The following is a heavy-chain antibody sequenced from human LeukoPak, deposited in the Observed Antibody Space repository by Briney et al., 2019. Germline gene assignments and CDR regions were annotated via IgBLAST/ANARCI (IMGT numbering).Heavy chain of an antibody. CDR1: GFTFSSYG. CDR2: IRYDGSNK. V-gene: IGHV3-30*02. Sequence: GGSLRLSCAASGFTFSSYGMHWVRQAPGKGLEWVAFIRYDGSNKYYADSVKGRFTISRDNSKNTLYLQMNSLRAEDTAVYYCAREKVGAPGMDVWGQGTTVTVSS. CDR3: AREKVGAPGMDV. J-gene: IGHJ6*02. D-gene: IGHD1-26*01.